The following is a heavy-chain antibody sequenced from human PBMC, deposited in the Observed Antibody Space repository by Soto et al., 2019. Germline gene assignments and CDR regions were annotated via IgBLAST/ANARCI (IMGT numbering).Heavy chain of an antibody. V-gene: IGHV6-1*01. CDR2: TYYRSKWYT. D-gene: IGHD2-15*01. Sequence: QTLTDTCSISGCSGSCIGVAFNLIRQSPSRCLEWLGSTYYRSKWYTDYAVSVKIRVTINPDTSKNQFYLQLNSVTPEDTAVYSSSRGIDRSFDSWGPATPVTVS. CDR1: GCSGSCIGVA. CDR3: SRGIDRSFDS. J-gene: IGHJ4*02.